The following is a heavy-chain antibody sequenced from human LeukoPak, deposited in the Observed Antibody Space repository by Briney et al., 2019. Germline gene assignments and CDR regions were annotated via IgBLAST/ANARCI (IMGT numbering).Heavy chain of an antibody. V-gene: IGHV1-69*05. CDR2: IIPIFGTA. CDR1: GGTFSSYA. Sequence: SVKVSCKASGGTFSSYAISWVRQAPGQGLEWMGGIIPIFGTANYAQKFQGRVTITTDESTSTAYMELRSLRSDDTAVYYCARDLIDVEGGRSGEDAFDIWGQGTMVTVSS. J-gene: IGHJ3*02. D-gene: IGHD3-16*01. CDR3: ARDLIDVEGGRSGEDAFDI.